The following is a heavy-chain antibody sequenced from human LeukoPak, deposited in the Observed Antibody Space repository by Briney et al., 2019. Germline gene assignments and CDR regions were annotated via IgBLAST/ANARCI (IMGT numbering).Heavy chain of an antibody. D-gene: IGHD4-17*01. CDR2: INWNGGST. CDR3: ARWGDYANRYYFDY. CDR1: GFTFSSYW. Sequence: GGSLRLSCAASGFTFSSYWMSWVRQAPGKGLEWVSGINWNGGSTGYADSVKGRFTISRDNAKNSLYLQMNSLRAEDTALYYCARWGDYANRYYFDYWGQGTLVTVSS. V-gene: IGHV3-20*04. J-gene: IGHJ4*02.